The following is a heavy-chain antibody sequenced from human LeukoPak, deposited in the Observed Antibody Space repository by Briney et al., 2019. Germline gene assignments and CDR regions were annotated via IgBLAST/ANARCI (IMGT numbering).Heavy chain of an antibody. V-gene: IGHV1-46*01. CDR1: GYTFTSYY. J-gene: IGHJ3*02. D-gene: IGHD3-10*01. Sequence: ASVKVSCKASGYTFTSYYMHWVRQAPGQGLEWMGIINPSGGSTSYAQKFQGRVTMTRDTSTSTVYMELSSLRPEDTAVYYCARADVYYYGSGNEGDAFDIWGQGTMVTVSS. CDR2: INPSGGST. CDR3: ARADVYYYGSGNEGDAFDI.